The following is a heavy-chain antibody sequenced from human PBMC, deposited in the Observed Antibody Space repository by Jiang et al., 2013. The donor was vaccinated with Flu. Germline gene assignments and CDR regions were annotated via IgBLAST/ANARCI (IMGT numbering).Heavy chain of an antibody. Sequence: LLKPSETLSLTCTVSGGSISSSSYYWGWIRQPPGKGLEWIGSIYYSGSTYYNPSLKSRVTISVDTSKNQFSLKLSSVTAADTAVYYCASLVMVRDYNWFDPWGQGTLVTVSS. V-gene: IGHV4-39*07. CDR1: GGSISSSSYY. D-gene: IGHD3-10*01. CDR2: IYYSGST. CDR3: ASLVMVRDYNWFDP. J-gene: IGHJ5*02.